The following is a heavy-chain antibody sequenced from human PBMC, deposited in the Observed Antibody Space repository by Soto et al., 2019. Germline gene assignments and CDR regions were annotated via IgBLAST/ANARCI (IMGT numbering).Heavy chain of an antibody. V-gene: IGHV3-30*03. CDR2: LSHDGSNK. J-gene: IGHJ4*02. D-gene: IGHD1-26*01. Sequence: GSLGLSCSTSGFIFSAFGLHWVRQAPGKGLEWVAFLSHDGSNKYYADSVRGRFSISRDNSKNTVYLQMNSLRADDTAVYYCARDRDGGTYTYFDNWGQGTRVTVSS. CDR1: GFIFSAFG. CDR3: ARDRDGGTYTYFDN.